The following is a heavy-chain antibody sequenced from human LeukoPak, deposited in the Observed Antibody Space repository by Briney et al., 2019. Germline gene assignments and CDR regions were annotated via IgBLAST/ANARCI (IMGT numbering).Heavy chain of an antibody. J-gene: IGHJ6*03. CDR3: ARVEEGYGSGRRGNFYYYYMDV. CDR2: IDANGGGT. CDR1: AYTFTGYY. D-gene: IGHD3-10*01. V-gene: IGHV1-2*06. Sequence: ASVKVSCKASAYTFTGYYLHWVRQAPGQGLEWMGRIDANGGGTYYAQKFEGRVSMTRDTSISTAYMELSRLTSDDTAVYYCARVEEGYGSGRRGNFYYYYMDVWGKGTTVTISS.